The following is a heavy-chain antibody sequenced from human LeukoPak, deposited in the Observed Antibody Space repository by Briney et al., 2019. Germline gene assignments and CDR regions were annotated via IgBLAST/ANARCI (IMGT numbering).Heavy chain of an antibody. V-gene: IGHV3-30*02. J-gene: IGHJ6*03. CDR1: EFTFSSYG. D-gene: IGHD1-26*01. CDR3: ARDPYSGSYGADYYYYMDV. CDR2: IRFDGSNK. Sequence: GGSLRLSCAASEFTFSSYGMHWVRQAPGKGLEWVAFIRFDGSNKYYADSVKGRFTISRDNAKSSLYLQMNSLRAEDTAVYYCARDPYSGSYGADYYYYMDVWGKGTTVTISS.